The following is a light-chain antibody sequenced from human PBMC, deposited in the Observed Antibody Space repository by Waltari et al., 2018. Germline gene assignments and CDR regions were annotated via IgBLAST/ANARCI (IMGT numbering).Light chain of an antibody. Sequence: QSALTQPASVSGSPGQSLTISCTGTSSDVGNYNLVSWYQQPPAKAPKHMISAGSKRPSGVSNRFSGSKSGNTASLTISGRQAADEADYYCCSYAGSSTYVFGTGTKVTVL. CDR2: AGS. J-gene: IGLJ1*01. CDR1: SSDVGNYNL. V-gene: IGLV2-23*01. CDR3: CSYAGSSTYV.